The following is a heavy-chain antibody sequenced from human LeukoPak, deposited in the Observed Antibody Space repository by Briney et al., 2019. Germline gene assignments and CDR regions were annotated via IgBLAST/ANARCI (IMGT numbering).Heavy chain of an antibody. V-gene: IGHV1-2*02. D-gene: IGHD5-18*01. J-gene: IGHJ5*02. CDR1: GYTFTDYY. CDR3: ARDKGAAMVRVGFDP. Sequence: EASVKVSCKASGYTFTDYYMHWVRQAPGQGLEWMGWINPNSGGTNYAQKFQGRVTMTRDTSISTAYMELSRLRSDDTAVYYCARDKGAAMVRVGFDPWGQGTLVTVSS. CDR2: INPNSGGT.